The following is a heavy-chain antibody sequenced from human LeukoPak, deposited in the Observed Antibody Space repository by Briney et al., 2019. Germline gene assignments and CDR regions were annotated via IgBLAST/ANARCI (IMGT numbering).Heavy chain of an antibody. Sequence: SETLSLTCTVSGGSISSYYWSWIRQPPGKGLEWIGYIYYSGSTNYNPSLKSRVTISVDTSKNQFSLKLSSVTAADTAVYYCARHSSGWYRWFDPWGRGTLVTVSS. CDR2: IYYSGST. J-gene: IGHJ5*02. CDR1: GGSISSYY. CDR3: ARHSSGWYRWFDP. V-gene: IGHV4-59*01. D-gene: IGHD6-19*01.